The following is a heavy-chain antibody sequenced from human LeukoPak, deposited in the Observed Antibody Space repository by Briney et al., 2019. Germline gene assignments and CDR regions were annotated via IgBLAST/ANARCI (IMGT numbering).Heavy chain of an antibody. Sequence: ASVKVSCKASGYTFTSYYMHWVRQAPGQGLEWMGIINPSGGSTSYAQKFQGRVTMTRDTSTSTVYMELSSLRSDDTAVYYCARAGYYDILTGHPIDDYWGQGTLVTVSS. CDR1: GYTFTSYY. V-gene: IGHV1-46*01. J-gene: IGHJ4*02. D-gene: IGHD3-9*01. CDR2: INPSGGST. CDR3: ARAGYYDILTGHPIDDY.